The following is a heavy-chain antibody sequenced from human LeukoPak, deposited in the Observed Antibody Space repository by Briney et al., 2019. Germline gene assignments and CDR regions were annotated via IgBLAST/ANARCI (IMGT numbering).Heavy chain of an antibody. CDR1: GFMFRDAA. CDR2: IASSGLNT. CDR3: ARDIELST. Sequence: PGGSLRLSCAASGFMFRDAAMTWVRQAPGKGLEWVSLIASSGLNTYYADSVRGRFTISRDNSKNTLSLQMNSLGVEDTAIYYCARDIELSTWGLGTLVTVSS. D-gene: IGHD5-12*01. V-gene: IGHV3-23*01. J-gene: IGHJ4*03.